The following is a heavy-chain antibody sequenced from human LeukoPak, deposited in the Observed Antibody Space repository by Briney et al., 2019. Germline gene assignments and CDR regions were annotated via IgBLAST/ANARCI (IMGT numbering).Heavy chain of an antibody. J-gene: IGHJ4*02. CDR1: GGSISSYY. V-gene: IGHV4-59*01. CDR2: IYYSGST. Sequence: SETLSLTCTVSGGSISSYYWSWIRQPPGKGLEWIGYIYYSGSTNYNPSLKSRVTISVDTSKNQFSLKLNSVTAADTAVYYCARGVSSGWYEYWGQGTLVTVSS. D-gene: IGHD6-19*01. CDR3: ARGVSSGWYEY.